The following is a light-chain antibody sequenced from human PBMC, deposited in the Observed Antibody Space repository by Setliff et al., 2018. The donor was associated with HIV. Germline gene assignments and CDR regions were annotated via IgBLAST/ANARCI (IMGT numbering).Light chain of an antibody. Sequence: QSALPQPASVSGSPGQSITISCSGTSSDIGGYNYVSWYQQHPGKVPKLMIFDVSNRPSGVSNRFSGSKSGNTASLTISGLQAEDEADCYCSAYTSSGSLGVFGTGTKVTVL. CDR2: DVS. V-gene: IGLV2-14*03. CDR3: SAYTSSGSLGV. CDR1: SSDIGGYNY. J-gene: IGLJ1*01.